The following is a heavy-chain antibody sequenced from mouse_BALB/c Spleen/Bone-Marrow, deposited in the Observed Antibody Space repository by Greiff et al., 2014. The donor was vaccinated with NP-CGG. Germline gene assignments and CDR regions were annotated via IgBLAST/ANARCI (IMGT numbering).Heavy chain of an antibody. CDR3: AFYYYGSSLFAY. D-gene: IGHD1-1*01. Sequence: EVKLMESGAELVKPGASVKLSCTASGFNIKDTYMHWVKQRPEQGLEWIGRIDPANGNTKYDPKFQGKATITADTSSNTAYPQLSSLTSEDTAVYYCAFYYYGSSLFAYWGQGTLVTVSA. V-gene: IGHV14-3*02. CDR1: GFNIKDTY. CDR2: IDPANGNT. J-gene: IGHJ3*01.